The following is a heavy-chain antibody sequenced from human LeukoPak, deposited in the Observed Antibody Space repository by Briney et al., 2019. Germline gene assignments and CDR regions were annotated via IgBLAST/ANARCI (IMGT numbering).Heavy chain of an antibody. D-gene: IGHD5-12*01. J-gene: IGHJ5*02. CDR1: GYTFINYY. CDR2: INPSGGST. Sequence: GASVKVSCKASGYTFINYYMHWVRQAPGQGLEWMGIINPSGGSTNYAQKFQGRVTMTRDTSTSTVYMELSSLRSEDTAVCYCAREHSGYDSWGQGTLLTVSS. V-gene: IGHV1-46*01. CDR3: AREHSGYDS.